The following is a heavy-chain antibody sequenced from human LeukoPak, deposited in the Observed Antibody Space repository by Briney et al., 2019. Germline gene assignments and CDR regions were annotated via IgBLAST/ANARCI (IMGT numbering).Heavy chain of an antibody. CDR3: ARAATTVTFGYYYYGMDV. J-gene: IGHJ6*02. CDR2: IKQDGSEK. CDR1: GFTFSTYW. D-gene: IGHD4-17*01. Sequence: PGGSLRLSCAASGFTFSTYWMSWVRQAPGKGLEWVANIKQDGSEKYYVDSVKGRFTISRDNAKNSLYLQMNSLRAEDTAVYYCARAATTVTFGYYYYGMDVWGQGTTVTVSS. V-gene: IGHV3-7*03.